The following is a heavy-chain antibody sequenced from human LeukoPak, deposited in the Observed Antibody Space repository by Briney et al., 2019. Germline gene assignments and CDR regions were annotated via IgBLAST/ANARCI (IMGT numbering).Heavy chain of an antibody. J-gene: IGHJ4*02. D-gene: IGHD5-18*01. CDR2: IWYDGSKE. V-gene: IGHV3-33*06. CDR3: AKDRDTAMEIDY. Sequence: GRSLRLSCAASGFIFSSYGMHWVRQAPGKGLEWVAVIWYDGSKEYYAASVKGRFTISRDNSKNTLYLQMNSLRAEDTAVYYCAKDRDTAMEIDYWGQGTLVTVSS. CDR1: GFIFSSYG.